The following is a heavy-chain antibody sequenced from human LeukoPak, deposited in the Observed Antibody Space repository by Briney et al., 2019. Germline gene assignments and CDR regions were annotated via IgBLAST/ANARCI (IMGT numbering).Heavy chain of an antibody. CDR2: IYAGSTI. CDR3: ARDPAIDP. Sequence: PGGSLRLSCAASGFTVSSNYISWVRQAPGQGLEWVSVIYAGSTIYYADSVKGRFTISRDNAKNSLYLQMNSLRDEDTAVYYCARDPAIDPWGQGTLVTVSS. V-gene: IGHV3-53*01. J-gene: IGHJ5*02. CDR1: GFTVSSNY.